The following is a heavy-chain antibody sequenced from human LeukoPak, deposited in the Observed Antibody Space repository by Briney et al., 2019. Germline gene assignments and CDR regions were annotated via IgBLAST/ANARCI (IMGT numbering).Heavy chain of an antibody. CDR2: IKSKTDGGTT. CDR1: GFTFSNAC. Sequence: PGGSLRHSCAASGFTFSNACMSWVRQAPGKGLEWVGRIKSKTDGGTTDYAAPVKGRFTISRDDSKNTLYLQMNSLKTEDTAVYYCTTEGLELQFDSWGQATLVTVSS. V-gene: IGHV3-15*01. CDR3: TTEGLELQFDS. J-gene: IGHJ4*02. D-gene: IGHD1-7*01.